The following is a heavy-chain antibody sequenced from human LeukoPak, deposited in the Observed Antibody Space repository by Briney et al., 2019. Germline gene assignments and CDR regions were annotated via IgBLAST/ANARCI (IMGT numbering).Heavy chain of an antibody. Sequence: GESLKISCKGSGYSFTSYWIGWVRQMPGKGLEWMGIIYPGDSDTRYSPSFQGQVTISADKSISTAYLQWSSLKASDTAMYYCARLAAAGKREGSSYYYGMDVWGQGTTVTVSS. CDR1: GYSFTSYW. V-gene: IGHV5-51*01. CDR3: ARLAAAGKREGSSYYYGMDV. J-gene: IGHJ6*02. D-gene: IGHD6-13*01. CDR2: IYPGDSDT.